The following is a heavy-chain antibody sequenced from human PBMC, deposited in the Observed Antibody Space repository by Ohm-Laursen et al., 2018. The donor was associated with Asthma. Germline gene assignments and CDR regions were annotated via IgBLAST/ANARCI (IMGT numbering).Heavy chain of an antibody. J-gene: IGHJ4*02. D-gene: IGHD3-16*01. V-gene: IGHV3-48*01. CDR3: AAWGPRIY. Sequence: ESLKISCKASGFTFSNYNMIWVRQAPGKGLDWVSSITTGSSTIYYADSVRGRFTVSTDKVTNSLYLQINSLRPEDTAVYYCAAWGPRIYWGQGTLVTASS. CDR1: GFTFSNYN. CDR2: ITTGSSTI.